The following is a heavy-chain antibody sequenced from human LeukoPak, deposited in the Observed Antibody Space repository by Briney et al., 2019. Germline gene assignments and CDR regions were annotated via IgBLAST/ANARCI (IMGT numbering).Heavy chain of an antibody. V-gene: IGHV4-59*01. CDR3: ARDKKDYYDSSGYYYFAFDI. D-gene: IGHD3-22*01. J-gene: IGHJ3*02. Sequence: SETRSLTCTVSGGSIRSYYWSWIRQPPGKGLEWIGYIYYSGSTNYNPSLKSRVTISVDTSKNQFSLKLSSVTAADTAVYYCARDKKDYYDSSGYYYFAFDIWGQGTMVNVSS. CDR1: GGSIRSYY. CDR2: IYYSGST.